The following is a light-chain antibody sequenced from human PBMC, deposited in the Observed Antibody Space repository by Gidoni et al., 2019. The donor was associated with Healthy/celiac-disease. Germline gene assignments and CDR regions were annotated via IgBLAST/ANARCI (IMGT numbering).Light chain of an antibody. Sequence: EIVFTQSPGTLSLSPGERATRSCRASQSVSSSYLAWYQQKPGQAPRLLIYGASSRATGIPDRFSGSGSGTDFTLTISRLEPEDCAVYYCQQYGSSPPLYTFGQGTKLEIK. J-gene: IGKJ2*01. CDR2: GAS. CDR1: QSVSSSY. V-gene: IGKV3-20*01. CDR3: QQYGSSPPLYT.